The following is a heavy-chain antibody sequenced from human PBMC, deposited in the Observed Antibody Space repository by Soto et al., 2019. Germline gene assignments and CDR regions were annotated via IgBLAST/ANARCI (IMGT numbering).Heavy chain of an antibody. CDR3: ATYYYDSSAKRRYYYGMDV. D-gene: IGHD3-22*01. V-gene: IGHV1-69*01. CDR1: EGTFSSYA. CDR2: IIPIFGTA. J-gene: IGHJ6*02. Sequence: QVQLVQSGAEVKKPGSSVKVSCKASEGTFSSYAISWVRQAPGQGLEWMGGIIPIFGTANYAQKFQGRVTITADESTSTAYMELSSLRSEDTAVYYCATYYYDSSAKRRYYYGMDVWGQGTTVTVSS.